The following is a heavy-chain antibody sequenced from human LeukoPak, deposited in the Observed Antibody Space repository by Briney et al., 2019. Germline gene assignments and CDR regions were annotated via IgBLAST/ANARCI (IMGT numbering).Heavy chain of an antibody. D-gene: IGHD3-22*01. V-gene: IGHV4-59*01. Sequence: SETLSLTCTVSGVSISSYYWSWIRQPPGKGLEWIGYIYYSGSTNYNPSLKSRVTISVDTSKNQFSLKLSSVTAADTAVYYCARAHYYDSSGYYMGGAFDIWGQGTMVTVSS. CDR2: IYYSGST. J-gene: IGHJ3*02. CDR3: ARAHYYDSSGYYMGGAFDI. CDR1: GVSISSYY.